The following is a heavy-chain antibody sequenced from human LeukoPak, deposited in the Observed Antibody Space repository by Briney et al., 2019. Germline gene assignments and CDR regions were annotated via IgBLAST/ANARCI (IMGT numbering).Heavy chain of an antibody. D-gene: IGHD3-10*01. CDR1: GGSISRSMW. Sequence: SETLSLTCTVSGGSISRSMWWSWVRQPPGKGLEWVVEIFHSGSTNYNPSLKSRVTISVDKSTNQFSLKLSSVTAADTAVYYCARDGAHTYGSGSYFNNYFYGMDVWGQGTTVTVSS. V-gene: IGHV4-4*02. J-gene: IGHJ6*02. CDR2: IFHSGST. CDR3: ARDGAHTYGSGSYFNNYFYGMDV.